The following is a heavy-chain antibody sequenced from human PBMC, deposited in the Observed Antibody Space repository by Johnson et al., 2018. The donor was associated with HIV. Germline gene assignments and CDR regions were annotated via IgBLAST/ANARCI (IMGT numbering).Heavy chain of an antibody. CDR3: ARDLLGYCTGGSCYSVVEAFDI. CDR2: IYSGGST. J-gene: IGHJ3*02. Sequence: VQLVESGGGLIQPGGSLRLSCAASGFTVSSNYMSWVRQAPGKGLEWVSVIYSGGSTNYADSVKGRFTISRDNAKNTLYLQMNSLRAEDTAMYYCARDLLGYCTGGSCYSVVEAFDIWGQGTMVTVS. V-gene: IGHV3-53*01. CDR1: GFTVSSNY. D-gene: IGHD2-15*01.